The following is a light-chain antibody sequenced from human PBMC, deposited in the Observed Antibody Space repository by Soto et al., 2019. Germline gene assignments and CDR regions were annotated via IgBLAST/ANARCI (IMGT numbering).Light chain of an antibody. CDR1: QTISRW. Sequence: IQLTQTPSTLSASVGDEVTITCRASQTISRWFAWYQQKPGRAPKLLIYDASTLESGVPSRFSGSGSETEFTLTISRLQPDDFATYFCHSRAFGQGTRLEIK. CDR2: DAS. J-gene: IGKJ5*01. CDR3: HSRA. V-gene: IGKV1-5*01.